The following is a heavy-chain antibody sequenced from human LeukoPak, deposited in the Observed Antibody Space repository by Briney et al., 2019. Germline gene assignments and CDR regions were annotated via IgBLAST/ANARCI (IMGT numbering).Heavy chain of an antibody. J-gene: IGHJ4*02. Sequence: PGGSLRLSCVGSGFTFSTYGMSWVRQTPGKGLAWVSAISGSGVSTYYVDSVKGRFTISRDNSKNTLVLQMNSLRAEDTAVYYCATLTMIVVVITSFDYWGQGTLVTVSS. V-gene: IGHV3-23*01. D-gene: IGHD3-22*01. CDR2: ISGSGVST. CDR1: GFTFSTYG. CDR3: ATLTMIVVVITSFDY.